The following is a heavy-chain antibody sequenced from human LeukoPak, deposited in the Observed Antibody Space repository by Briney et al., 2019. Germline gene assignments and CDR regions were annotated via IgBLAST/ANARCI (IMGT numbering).Heavy chain of an antibody. CDR1: GYTFTGYY. CDR2: INPNSGVT. J-gene: IGHJ4*02. Sequence: VASVKVSCKASGYTFTGYYMHWVRQAPGQGLEWMGWINPNSGVTNYAQKFQDWVTLTRDTSISTAFMELSSLKSDDTAVYYCATSTGGGYDPLDYWGQGTLVTVSS. V-gene: IGHV1-2*04. D-gene: IGHD5-12*01. CDR3: ATSTGGGYDPLDY.